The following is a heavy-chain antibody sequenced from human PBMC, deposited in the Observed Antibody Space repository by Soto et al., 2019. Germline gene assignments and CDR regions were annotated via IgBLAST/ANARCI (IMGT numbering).Heavy chain of an antibody. CDR2: ISTTGGST. CDR1: GFTFNAYS. J-gene: IGHJ4*02. V-gene: IGHV3-23*01. D-gene: IGHD2-8*02. CDR3: ARPDGATSNFRY. Sequence: DVQLLESGGSLVQPGGSLRLSCAASGFTFNAYSLSWVRQAPGKGLQWVSAISTTGGSTYYAASVKGRFTISRDNSQNTLSLQMNSLRAEDTAVYYCARPDGATSNFRYWGQGTLVTVSS.